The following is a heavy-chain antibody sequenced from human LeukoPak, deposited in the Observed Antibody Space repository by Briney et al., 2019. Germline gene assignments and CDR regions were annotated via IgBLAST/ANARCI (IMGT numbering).Heavy chain of an antibody. CDR1: GYTFTSYG. CDR3: GRWGIAAQH. Sequence: ASVTVSCKASGYTFTSYGISWVRQAPGQRLEWMGWINAGNGNTKYSQKFQGRVTITRDTSASTAYMELSSLRSEDTAVYYCGRWGIAAQHWGQGTLVTVSS. D-gene: IGHD6-13*01. V-gene: IGHV1-3*01. CDR2: INAGNGNT. J-gene: IGHJ1*01.